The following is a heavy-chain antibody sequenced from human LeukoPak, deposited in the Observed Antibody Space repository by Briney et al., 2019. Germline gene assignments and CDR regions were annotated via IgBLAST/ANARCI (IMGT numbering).Heavy chain of an antibody. V-gene: IGHV4-39*07. D-gene: IGHD3-9*01. Sequence: SETLSLTCTVSGGSISSSSYYWGWIRQPPGKGLEWIGSIYYSGSTYYNPSLKSRVTISVDTSKNQFSLKLSSVTAADTAVYYWARGTLMAPPGPYFPSGGQGTLATVPS. J-gene: IGHJ4*02. CDR3: ARGTLMAPPGPYFPS. CDR1: GGSISSSSYY. CDR2: IYYSGST.